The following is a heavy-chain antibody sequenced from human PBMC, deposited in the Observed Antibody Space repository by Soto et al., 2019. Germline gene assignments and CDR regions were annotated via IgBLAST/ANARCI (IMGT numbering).Heavy chain of an antibody. CDR3: ARDRPGYSSSWNLNYYYYGMDV. CDR1: GYSFTSYW. CDR2: IYPGDSDT. V-gene: IGHV5-51*01. D-gene: IGHD6-13*01. J-gene: IGHJ6*02. Sequence: PGESLKISCKGSGYSFTSYWIGWVRQMPGKGLEWMGIIYPGDSDTRYSPSFQGQVTISADKSISTAYLQWSSLKASDTAMYYCARDRPGYSSSWNLNYYYYGMDVWGQGTKVTISS.